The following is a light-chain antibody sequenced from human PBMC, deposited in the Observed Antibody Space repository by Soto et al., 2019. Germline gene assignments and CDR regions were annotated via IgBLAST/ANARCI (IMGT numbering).Light chain of an antibody. J-gene: IGKJ5*01. CDR2: DAS. CDR1: QSISHW. CDR3: QQYNSYPIT. Sequence: DIQITHSPSTLSASVLYTVTITCQASQSISHWLDWYQQKPGKALKFLIYDASNLEPGVPSRFSGSGSGTEFSFTISSLQPDDVATYYCQQYNSYPITFGQGTRLEIK. V-gene: IGKV1-5*01.